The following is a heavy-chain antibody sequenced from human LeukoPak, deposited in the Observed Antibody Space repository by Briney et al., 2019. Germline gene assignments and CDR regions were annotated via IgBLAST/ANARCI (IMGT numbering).Heavy chain of an antibody. CDR2: ISPTGSTT. V-gene: IGHV3-74*01. D-gene: IGHD6-6*01. Sequence: HSGGSLRLSCTASGFSFSGHWMHWARQLPGKGLVWVPRISPTGSTTSYADSVKGRFTVSRDNAKNTLYLQVNNLRAEDTAVYYCAQGPNSNWSGLDFWGQGTLLTVSS. CDR1: GFSFSGHW. CDR3: AQGPNSNWSGLDF. J-gene: IGHJ4*02.